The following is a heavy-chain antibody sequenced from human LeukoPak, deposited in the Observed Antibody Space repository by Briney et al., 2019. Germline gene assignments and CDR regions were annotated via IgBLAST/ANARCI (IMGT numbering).Heavy chain of an antibody. D-gene: IGHD6-19*01. CDR1: GGSISSYY. V-gene: IGHV4-34*01. CDR2: INHSGST. J-gene: IGHJ4*02. Sequence: SETLSLTCTVSGGSISSYYWSWIRQPPGKGLEWIGEINHSGSTNYNPSLKSRVTISVDTSKNQFSLKLSSVTAADTAVYYCARGRGSGWYVGYWGQGTLVTVSS. CDR3: ARGRGSGWYVGY.